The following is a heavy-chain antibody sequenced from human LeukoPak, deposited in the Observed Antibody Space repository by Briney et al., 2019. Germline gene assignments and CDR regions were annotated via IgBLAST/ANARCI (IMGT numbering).Heavy chain of an antibody. D-gene: IGHD6-19*01. CDR1: GFTFSRSA. V-gene: IGHV3-30*04. Sequence: PGRSLRLSCAASGFTFSRSAMHWVRQAPGKGLEWVAIISYDGGNKYYADSVKGRFTISRDNSKNTLYLQMNSLRAEDTAVYYCARVISVAGYDYWGQGTLVTVSS. CDR2: ISYDGGNK. J-gene: IGHJ4*02. CDR3: ARVISVAGYDY.